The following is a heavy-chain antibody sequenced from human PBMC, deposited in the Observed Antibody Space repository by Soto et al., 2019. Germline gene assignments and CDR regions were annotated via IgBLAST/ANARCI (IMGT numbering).Heavy chain of an antibody. D-gene: IGHD2-2*03. Sequence: SQTLSLTCAISGDSVTSTSAAWHWVRQSPSRGLEWLGRTYYRSNWYNDYAASVEGRISINPDTSKNQFSLQLNSVTPEDTAVYYCTRQSPWILSFRGQRTPVTVSS. CDR2: TYYRSNWYN. J-gene: IGHJ4*02. CDR1: GDSVTSTSAA. CDR3: TRQSPWILSF. V-gene: IGHV6-1*01.